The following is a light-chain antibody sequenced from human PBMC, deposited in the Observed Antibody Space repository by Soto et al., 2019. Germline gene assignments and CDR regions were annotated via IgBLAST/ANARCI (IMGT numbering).Light chain of an antibody. Sequence: DIVMTQSPLSLPVTPGEPASISCRSSQSLLHSNGYNYLDWYLQKPGQSPQLLIYLGSNRASGVPDRFSGSGSGTDFTLTISSLQPEDFATYFCQQGYGFAFTFGPGTKVDIK. J-gene: IGKJ3*01. CDR2: LGS. CDR3: QQGYGFAFT. V-gene: IGKV2-28*01. CDR1: QSLLHSNGYNY.